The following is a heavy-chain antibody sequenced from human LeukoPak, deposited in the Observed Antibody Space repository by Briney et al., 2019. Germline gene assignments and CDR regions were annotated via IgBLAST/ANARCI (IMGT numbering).Heavy chain of an antibody. CDR2: IYYSGST. J-gene: IGHJ4*02. D-gene: IGHD3-10*01. Sequence: PSETLSLTCTVSGGSISSYYWSWIRQPPGKGLEWIGYIYYSGSTYYNPSLKSRVTISVDTSKNQFSLKLSSVTAADTAVYYCARDSRGVIGYWGQGTLVTVSS. V-gene: IGHV4-59*12. CDR1: GGSISSYY. CDR3: ARDSRGVIGY.